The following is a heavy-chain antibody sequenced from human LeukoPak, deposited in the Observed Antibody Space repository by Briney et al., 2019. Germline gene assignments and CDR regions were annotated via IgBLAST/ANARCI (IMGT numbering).Heavy chain of an antibody. Sequence: PGGSLRLSCTASGFSFSNYWMSWVRQAPGKGLEWVASIKQDESEKYYVDSVKGRFTTSRDNAKSSLYLQMNALRGEDTAVYYCARLGGDETTWDGGGQGTLVTVSS. J-gene: IGHJ1*01. V-gene: IGHV3-7*03. CDR3: ARLGGDETTWDG. CDR1: GFSFSNYW. CDR2: IKQDESEK. D-gene: IGHD3-16*01.